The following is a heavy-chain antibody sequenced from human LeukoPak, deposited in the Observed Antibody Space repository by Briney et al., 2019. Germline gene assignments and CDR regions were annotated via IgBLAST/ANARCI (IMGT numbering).Heavy chain of an antibody. CDR2: ISGSGLST. D-gene: IGHD2-15*01. CDR1: GFSFDSYA. V-gene: IGHV3-23*01. J-gene: IGHJ4*02. Sequence: GGSLRLSCEASGFSFDSYAMSWVRQAPGKGLEWVSAISGSGLSTYYADSVKGRFTISRDNSKNTLYLQMNSLRADDAAVYYCARAPVTSCRGAFCYPLDIWGQGTLVTVSS. CDR3: ARAPVTSCRGAFCYPLDI.